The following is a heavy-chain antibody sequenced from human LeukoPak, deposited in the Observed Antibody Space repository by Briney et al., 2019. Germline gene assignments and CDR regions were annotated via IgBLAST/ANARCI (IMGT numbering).Heavy chain of an antibody. CDR3: ATHNWKERRFDY. D-gene: IGHD1-20*01. J-gene: IGHJ4*02. Sequence: SETLSLTCTVSGGSISSYYWSWIRQPPGKGLEWIGYIYYSGSTNCNPSLKSRVTISVDTSKNQFSLKLSSVTAADTAVYYCATHNWKERRFDYWGQGTLVTVSS. V-gene: IGHV4-59*01. CDR2: IYYSGST. CDR1: GGSISSYY.